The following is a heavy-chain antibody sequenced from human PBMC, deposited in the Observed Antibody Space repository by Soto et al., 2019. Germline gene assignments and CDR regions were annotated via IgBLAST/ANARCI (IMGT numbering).Heavy chain of an antibody. D-gene: IGHD2-21*02. CDR2: IIPIFGTA. CDR3: ARVPDCGGDCYFSYFDL. Sequence: SGKIACKASAGSYSSYAIGWVRQAPGKGLEWMGGIIPIFGTANYAQKFQGRVTITADESTSTAYMELSSLRSEDTAVYYCARVPDCGGDCYFSYFDLWGRGTLVTVSS. CDR1: AGSYSSYA. J-gene: IGHJ2*01. V-gene: IGHV1-69*13.